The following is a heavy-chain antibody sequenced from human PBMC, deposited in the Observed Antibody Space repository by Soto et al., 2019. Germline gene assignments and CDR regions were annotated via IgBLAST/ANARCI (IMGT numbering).Heavy chain of an antibody. CDR1: GFTFSTYA. Sequence: GGSLRLSCAASGFTFSTYAMNWVRRAPGKGLEWVSGISDTGSNTYYADSVKGRFTISRDNSKNTLYLQMNSLRAEDTAVYYCARDKGSGLYYYYGMDVWGQGTTVTVSS. CDR2: ISDTGSNT. D-gene: IGHD3-10*01. CDR3: ARDKGSGLYYYYGMDV. V-gene: IGHV3-23*01. J-gene: IGHJ6*02.